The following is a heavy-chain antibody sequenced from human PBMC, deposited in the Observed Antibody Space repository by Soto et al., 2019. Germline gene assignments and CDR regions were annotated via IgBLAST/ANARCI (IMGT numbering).Heavy chain of an antibody. V-gene: IGHV3-11*06. Sequence: GESLKISCAASGFTFSDYYMSWIRQAPGKGLEWVSYISSSSSYTNYADSVKGRFTISRDNAKNSLYLQMNSLRAEDTAVYYCAREERYFDWLPPNWFDPWGQGTLVTVSS. J-gene: IGHJ5*02. CDR3: AREERYFDWLPPNWFDP. CDR2: ISSSSSYT. CDR1: GFTFSDYY. D-gene: IGHD3-9*01.